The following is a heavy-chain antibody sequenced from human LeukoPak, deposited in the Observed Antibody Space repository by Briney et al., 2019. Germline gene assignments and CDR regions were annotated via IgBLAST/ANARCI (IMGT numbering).Heavy chain of an antibody. J-gene: IGHJ4*02. CDR2: ISGSGGDT. V-gene: IGHV3-23*01. CDR3: ARLPAYCSSTSCYVDY. CDR1: GFTFSTYA. Sequence: PGGSLRLSCAASGFTFSTYAMTWVRQTPGKGLEWVSAISGSGGDTYYADSVKGRFTISRDNSKNSLYLQMNSLRAEDTAVFYCARLPAYCSSTSCYVDYWGQGTLVTASS. D-gene: IGHD2-2*01.